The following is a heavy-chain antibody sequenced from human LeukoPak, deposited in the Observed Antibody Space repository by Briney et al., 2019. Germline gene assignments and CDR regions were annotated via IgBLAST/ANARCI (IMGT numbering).Heavy chain of an antibody. Sequence: GGSLTLSCAASGCSFSPCGMHWVRQTPAKGLAWVSSISHDGKSHYYADSVKGRFTLSRDNSKNVLYLQTDRLNAEDTAVYFCAKRVPYSSSTVYFDSWGQGTLVIVAS. CDR2: ISHDGKSH. CDR1: GCSFSPCG. D-gene: IGHD6-6*01. CDR3: AKRVPYSSSTVYFDS. V-gene: IGHV3-NL1*01. J-gene: IGHJ4*02.